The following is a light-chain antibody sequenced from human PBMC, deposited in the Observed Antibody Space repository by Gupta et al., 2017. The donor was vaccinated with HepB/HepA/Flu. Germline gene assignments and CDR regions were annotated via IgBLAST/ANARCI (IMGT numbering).Light chain of an antibody. J-gene: IGLJ1*01. V-gene: IGLV1-44*01. CDR2: GNN. CDR3: AAWDDSLNGYV. Sequence: QSVLTQPPSASGTPGQRVTISCSGSSSNIGSNTVNWYQQLPGTAPKLLIYGNNERPSGVPDRFPGSKSGTSASLAISGVQSEDEADYYCAAWDDSLNGYVFGTGTKVTVL. CDR1: SSNIGSNT.